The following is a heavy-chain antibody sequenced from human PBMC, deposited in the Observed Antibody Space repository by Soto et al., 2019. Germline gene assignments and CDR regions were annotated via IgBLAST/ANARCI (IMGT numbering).Heavy chain of an antibody. CDR1: GFTFSTYT. CDR3: ARLLEGDYWYFDL. D-gene: IGHD1-1*01. Sequence: RLSCAASGFTFSTYTMNWVRQAPGKGLEWVSSISSSSSYIYYADSLKGRFTISRDSAKNSLYLQMNSLRAEDTAVYYCARLLEGDYWYFDLWGRGTLVTVSS. CDR2: ISSSSSYI. J-gene: IGHJ2*01. V-gene: IGHV3-21*01.